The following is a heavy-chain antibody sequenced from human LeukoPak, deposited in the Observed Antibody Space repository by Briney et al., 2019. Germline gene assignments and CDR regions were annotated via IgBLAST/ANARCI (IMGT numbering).Heavy chain of an antibody. J-gene: IGHJ4*02. Sequence: SQTLSLTCTVSGGSISSGDYSWSWIRQPPGKVLEWIGYIYHSGSTYYNPSLKGRVTISVDISKNQFSLKLSSVTAADTAVYYCARAGGYYGSGSSFDYWGQGTLVTVSS. CDR3: ARAGGYYGSGSSFDY. CDR1: GGSISSGDYS. CDR2: IYHSGST. V-gene: IGHV4-30-2*01. D-gene: IGHD3-10*01.